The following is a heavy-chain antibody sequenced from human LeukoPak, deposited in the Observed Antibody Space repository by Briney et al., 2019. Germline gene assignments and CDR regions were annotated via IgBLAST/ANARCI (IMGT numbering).Heavy chain of an antibody. CDR3: ARDWLVAAAGLDY. V-gene: IGHV1-69*05. Sequence: SVKVSCKASGGTFSSYAISWVGQAPGQGLEWMGRIIPIFGTANYAQKFQGRVTITTDESTSTAYMELSSLRSEDTAVYYCARDWLVAAAGLDYWGQGTLVTVSS. J-gene: IGHJ4*02. CDR2: IIPIFGTA. CDR1: GGTFSSYA. D-gene: IGHD6-13*01.